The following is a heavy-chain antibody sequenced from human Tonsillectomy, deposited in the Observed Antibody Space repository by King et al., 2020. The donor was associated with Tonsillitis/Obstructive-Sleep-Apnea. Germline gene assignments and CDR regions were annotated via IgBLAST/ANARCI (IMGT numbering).Heavy chain of an antibody. J-gene: IGHJ4*02. CDR3: ASGRGMATPESGVVDY. D-gene: IGHD5-24*01. Sequence: QLVQSGAEVKKPGASVKVSCKASGYTFTGYYIHWVRQAPGQGLEWMGWINPNSGGTNYAQKFQGRVTMTRDTSISTAYMELSRLRSDDTAVYYCASGRGMATPESGVVDYWGQGTLVTVSS. CDR2: INPNSGGT. CDR1: GYTFTGYY. V-gene: IGHV1-2*02.